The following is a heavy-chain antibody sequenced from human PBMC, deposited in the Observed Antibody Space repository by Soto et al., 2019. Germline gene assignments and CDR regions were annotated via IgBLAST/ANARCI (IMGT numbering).Heavy chain of an antibody. CDR3: AKATATGGGAFDI. Sequence: PVGSLRLSCAASGFTCSSYDMSCVRQAPGKGLEWVSTILVGGSTYYPDSVKGRFTISRDNSKNTVFLQMNSLTAGDTAVYYCAKATATGGGAFDICGKGTMVTVSS. V-gene: IGHV3-23*01. J-gene: IGHJ3*02. CDR2: ILVGGST. D-gene: IGHD2-8*02. CDR1: GFTCSSYD.